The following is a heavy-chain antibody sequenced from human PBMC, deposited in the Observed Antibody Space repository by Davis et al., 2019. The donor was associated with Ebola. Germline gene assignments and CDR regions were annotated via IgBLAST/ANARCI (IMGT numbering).Heavy chain of an antibody. CDR2: VYPGDSDT. D-gene: IGHD3-9*01. CDR1: GYSFTTYW. Sequence: GESLKISCKVSGYSFTTYWIGWVRQMPGKGLEWMGTVYPGDSDTKYSPSFQGQVTISADRSTNTAYLQWSSLKASDTAMYYCARLNDDIFTAYPWYFDYWGQGALVTVSS. J-gene: IGHJ4*02. V-gene: IGHV5-51*01. CDR3: ARLNDDIFTAYPWYFDY.